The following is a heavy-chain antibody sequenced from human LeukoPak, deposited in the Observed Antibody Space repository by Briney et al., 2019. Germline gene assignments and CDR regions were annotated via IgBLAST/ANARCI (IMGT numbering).Heavy chain of an antibody. Sequence: PSETLSLTCAVYGGSFSGYYWSWIRQPPGKGLEWIGEINHSGSTNYNPSLKSRVTISVDTSKNQFSLKLSSVTAADTAVYYCARVRKQLVLQNPLYFDYWGQGILVTVSS. J-gene: IGHJ4*02. V-gene: IGHV4-34*01. CDR1: GGSFSGYY. D-gene: IGHD6-13*01. CDR2: INHSGST. CDR3: ARVRKQLVLQNPLYFDY.